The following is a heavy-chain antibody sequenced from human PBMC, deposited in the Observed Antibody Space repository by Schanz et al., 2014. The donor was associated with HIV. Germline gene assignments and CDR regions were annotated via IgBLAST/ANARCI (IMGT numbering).Heavy chain of an antibody. D-gene: IGHD3-3*02. J-gene: IGHJ6*02. CDR3: ARAAFSSEYYYGMDV. V-gene: IGHV1-2*02. CDR2: MNPNSGVT. CDR1: GYTFTSYY. Sequence: QVQLVQSGAEVKKPGASEKVSCKASGYTFTSYYMHWVRQAPGQGLEWMGWMNPNSGVTEDAQKFQGRVTMTRDTSISTAYMEVSRLRSDDTAVYYCARAAFSSEYYYGMDVWGQGTTVTVSS.